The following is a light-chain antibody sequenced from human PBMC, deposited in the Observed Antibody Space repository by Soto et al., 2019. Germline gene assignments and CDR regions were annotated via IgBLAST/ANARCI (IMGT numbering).Light chain of an antibody. J-gene: IGLJ2*01. V-gene: IGLV2-14*03. Sequence: QSALTQPASVSGSPGQSIAISCTGTSSDVQSYNYVSWYQQHAGKAPKLLIYDVSCRPSGISSRFSGSKSGNTASLTISGLQPEDEADYYCSSYSGSTPLLFGGGTKLTVL. CDR2: DVS. CDR3: SSYSGSTPLL. CDR1: SSDVQSYNY.